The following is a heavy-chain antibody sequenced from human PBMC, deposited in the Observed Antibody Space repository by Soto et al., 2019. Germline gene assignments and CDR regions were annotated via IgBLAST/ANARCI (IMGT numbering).Heavy chain of an antibody. Sequence: QLQLQESGSGRVKPSQTLSLTCAVSGGSISSGGYSWSWIRQPPGKGLEWLGYIYHSVSTYYNPSLNSRVTISLDRSKNQFSLKLSSVTAADTAVYYCARGPPFGYWGQGTLVTVSS. CDR3: ARGPPFGY. CDR1: GGSISSGGYS. V-gene: IGHV4-30-2*01. J-gene: IGHJ4*02. CDR2: IYHSVST.